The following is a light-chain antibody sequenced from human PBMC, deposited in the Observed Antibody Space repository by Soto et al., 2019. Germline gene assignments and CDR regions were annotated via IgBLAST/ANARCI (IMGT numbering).Light chain of an antibody. Sequence: EIVLTQSPGTLSLSPGERATLSCRASQSVSDSSLAWYHQKPGQGPRLLIYGASSMATGIPDKFSGSGSGTDFPLSVSRLEPEDFAVYYCQLYGDSPMYPFGQGTKLEIK. CDR3: QLYGDSPMYP. CDR2: GAS. CDR1: QSVSDSS. J-gene: IGKJ2*01. V-gene: IGKV3-20*01.